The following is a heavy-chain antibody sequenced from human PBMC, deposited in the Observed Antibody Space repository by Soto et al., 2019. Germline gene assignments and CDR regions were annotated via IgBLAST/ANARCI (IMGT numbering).Heavy chain of an antibody. CDR1: GYTFTSYG. V-gene: IGHV1-18*01. J-gene: IGHJ6*02. Sequence: ASVKVSCKASGYTFTSYGISWVRQAPGQGLERMGWISAYNGNTNYEQKLQGRVTMTTDTSTSTAYMELRSLRSDDTAVYYCARELFGYYDSSGYLGLYYYYGMDVWGQGTTVTVSS. CDR3: ARELFGYYDSSGYLGLYYYYGMDV. D-gene: IGHD3-22*01. CDR2: ISAYNGNT.